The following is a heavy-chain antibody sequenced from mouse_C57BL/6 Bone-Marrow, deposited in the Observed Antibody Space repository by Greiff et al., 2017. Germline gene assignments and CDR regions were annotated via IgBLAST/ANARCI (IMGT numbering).Heavy chain of an antibody. CDR1: GYSFTSYY. CDR2: IYPGSGNT. CDR3: ASPSYYSNWYFDV. Sequence: VQLQESGPELVKPGASVKISCKASGYSFTSYYIHWVKQRPGQGLEWIGWIYPGSGNTKYNEKFKGKATLKADTSSSTAYMQLSSLTSEDSAVFYCASPSYYSNWYFDVWGTGTTVTVSS. V-gene: IGHV1-66*01. D-gene: IGHD2-5*01. J-gene: IGHJ1*03.